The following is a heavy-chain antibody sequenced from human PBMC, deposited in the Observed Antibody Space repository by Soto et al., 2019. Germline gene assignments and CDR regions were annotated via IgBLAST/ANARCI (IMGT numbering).Heavy chain of an antibody. D-gene: IGHD3-10*01. V-gene: IGHV2-5*02. CDR3: VRRMSGSSGSYWSRAGPSSYYYLDV. CDR2: IFWDGDE. CDR1: GFSLTTSGVG. Sequence: QITLKESGPSLVKPTQTLTLTCTFSGFSLTTSGVGVGWIRQPPEKALEWLALIFWDGDERYSPSLNNRLTITKDPSKNQVVLTMTNMDPVDTATYYCVRRMSGSSGSYWSRAGPSSYYYLDVWGQGTTVTVSS. J-gene: IGHJ6*02.